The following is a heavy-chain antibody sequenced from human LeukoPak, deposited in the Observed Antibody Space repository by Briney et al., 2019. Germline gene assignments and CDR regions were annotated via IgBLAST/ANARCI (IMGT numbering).Heavy chain of an antibody. V-gene: IGHV3-66*01. J-gene: IGHJ4*02. D-gene: IGHD3-22*01. CDR1: GFTVSSHY. Sequence: GGSLRLSCAASGFTVSSHYMNWVRQAPGKGLEWVAVLYSGGSRYYADSVMGRFTISRDNSKNTLFLQMNSLRAGDTGTYYCARALGSSGYPQPGYWGQGTLVTVSS. CDR2: LYSGGSR. CDR3: ARALGSSGYPQPGY.